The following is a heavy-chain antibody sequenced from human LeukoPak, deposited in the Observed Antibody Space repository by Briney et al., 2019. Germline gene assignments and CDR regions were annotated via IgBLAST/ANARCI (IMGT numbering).Heavy chain of an antibody. D-gene: IGHD1/OR15-1a*01. J-gene: IGHJ4*02. CDR3: AKGQYASGWNSGNY. V-gene: IGHV3-23*01. Sequence: GGSLRLSSAASGFTFSSYAMSWVRQAPGKGLEWVSSISGGHGGTYYADSVKGRFTISRDDSKNTLYLQVNSLRAEDTAVYYCAKGQYASGWNSGNYWGQGTLVTVSS. CDR1: GFTFSSYA. CDR2: ISGGHGGT.